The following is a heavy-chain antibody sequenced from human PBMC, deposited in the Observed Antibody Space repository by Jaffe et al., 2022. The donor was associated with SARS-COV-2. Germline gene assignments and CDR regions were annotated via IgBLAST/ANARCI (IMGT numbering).Heavy chain of an antibody. V-gene: IGHV4-61*02. Sequence: QVQLQESGPGLVKPSQTLSLTCSVSGGSISSGSDFWSWIRQPAGKGLEWIGRISTSGSTNYNPSLKSRVTISVDTSKNQFSLKLSSVTAADTAVYYCARDSSSPYYYYGMDVWGQGTTVTVSS. D-gene: IGHD2-2*01. CDR3: ARDSSSPYYYYGMDV. CDR1: GGSISSGSDF. J-gene: IGHJ6*02. CDR2: ISTSGST.